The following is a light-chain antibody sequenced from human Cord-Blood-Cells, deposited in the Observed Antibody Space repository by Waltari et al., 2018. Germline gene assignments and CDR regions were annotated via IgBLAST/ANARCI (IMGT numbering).Light chain of an antibody. CDR3: QQSYSTRYP. CDR2: AAS. V-gene: IGKV1-39*01. CDR1: QSISSY. J-gene: IGKJ2*01. Sequence: DIQMTQSPSSLSASVGDRVTITCRASQSISSYLNWYQQKPGKAPKLLIYAASSLQSGVPSRFSGGGSGTDFTLTISSLQPEDFATYYCQQSYSTRYPCGQGTKLEIK.